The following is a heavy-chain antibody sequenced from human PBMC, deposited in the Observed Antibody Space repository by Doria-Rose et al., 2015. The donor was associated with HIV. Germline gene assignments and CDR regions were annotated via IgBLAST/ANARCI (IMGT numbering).Heavy chain of an antibody. Sequence: HGPGEGLEWVAVISSAGTNKYYSDSVKGRFTISRDNSKFTLYLQMNNLRAEDTAVYYCARDWDDYGDFDYWGQGTLVIVSS. CDR3: ARDWDDYGDFDY. D-gene: IGHD4-17*01. J-gene: IGHJ4*02. CDR2: ISSAGTNK. V-gene: IGHV3-30*03.